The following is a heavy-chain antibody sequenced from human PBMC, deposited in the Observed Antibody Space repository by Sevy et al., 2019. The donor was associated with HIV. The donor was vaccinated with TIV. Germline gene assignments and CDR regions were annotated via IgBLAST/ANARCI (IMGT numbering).Heavy chain of an antibody. J-gene: IGHJ6*02. CDR2: IYHSGST. D-gene: IGHD3-22*01. CDR3: ARDDSSGNTRDYYYYGMDV. V-gene: IGHV4-38-2*02. CDR1: GYSISSGYY. Sequence: SETLSLSCAVSGYSISSGYYWGWIRQPPGKGLEWIGSIYHSGSTYYNPSLKSRVTISVDTSKNQFSLKLSSVTAADTAVYYCARDDSSGNTRDYYYYGMDVWGQGTTVTVSS.